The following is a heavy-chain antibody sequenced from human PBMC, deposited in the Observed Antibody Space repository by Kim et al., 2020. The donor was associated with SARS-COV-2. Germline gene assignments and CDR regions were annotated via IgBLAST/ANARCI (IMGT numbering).Heavy chain of an antibody. J-gene: IGHJ4*02. V-gene: IGHV4-59*01. CDR2: IPFSGDT. D-gene: IGHD6-6*01. Sequence: SETLSLTCSISGGSISTYYWSWFRQAPGKGLEWIGCIPFSGDTEYNSSLKGRVTISLGAARDKFTLRLTSVTAADTALYYCARRDSLSSPSNYWGQGTRVTVSS. CDR3: ARRDSLSSPSNY. CDR1: GGSISTYY.